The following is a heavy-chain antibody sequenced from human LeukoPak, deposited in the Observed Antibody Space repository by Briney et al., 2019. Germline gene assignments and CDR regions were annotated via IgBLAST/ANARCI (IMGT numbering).Heavy chain of an antibody. Sequence: ASVKVSCKASGYTFTGYYMHWVRQAPGQGLEWMGWINPNSGGTNYAQKFQGRVTMTRDTSISTAYMELSRLRSDDTAVYYCARGRGGSYRRAFDYWGQGTLVTVSS. J-gene: IGHJ4*02. D-gene: IGHD1-26*01. CDR1: GYTFTGYY. V-gene: IGHV1-2*02. CDR3: ARGRGGSYRRAFDY. CDR2: INPNSGGT.